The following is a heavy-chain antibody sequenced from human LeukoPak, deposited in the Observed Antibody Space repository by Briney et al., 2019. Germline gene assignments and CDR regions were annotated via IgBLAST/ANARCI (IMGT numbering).Heavy chain of an antibody. CDR3: ARDYGDPYYYFYDMDV. Sequence: GGSLRLSCTSSGFTFGDYAMSWFRQAPGKGLEWVANIKQDGSEKYYVDSVKGRFTISRDNAKNSLYLQMNSLRAEDTAVYYCARDYGDPYYYFYDMDVWGQGTTVTVSS. J-gene: IGHJ6*02. D-gene: IGHD4-17*01. CDR1: GFTFGDYA. V-gene: IGHV3-7*01. CDR2: IKQDGSEK.